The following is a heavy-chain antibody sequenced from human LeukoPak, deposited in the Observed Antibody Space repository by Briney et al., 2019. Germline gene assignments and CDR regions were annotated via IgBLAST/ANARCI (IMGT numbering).Heavy chain of an antibody. D-gene: IGHD2-21*02. CDR2: INPNSGGT. Sequence: ASVNVSCKASGYTFTGYYMHWVRQAPGQGLEWMGWINPNSGGTNYAQKFQGRVTMTRDTSISTAYMELSRLRSDDTAVYYCARGPHIVVVTAIRDFDYWGQGTLVTVSS. CDR3: ARGPHIVVVTAIRDFDY. CDR1: GYTFTGYY. J-gene: IGHJ4*02. V-gene: IGHV1-2*02.